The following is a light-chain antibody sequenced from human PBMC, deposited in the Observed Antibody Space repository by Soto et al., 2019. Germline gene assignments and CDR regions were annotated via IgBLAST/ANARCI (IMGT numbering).Light chain of an antibody. CDR2: GAF. J-gene: IGKJ5*01. CDR1: QSVSSSY. V-gene: IGKV3-20*01. Sequence: EIVLTQSPDTLSLSPGESATLSCRASQSVSSSYLAWYQQKPGRAPRLLIYGAFSRAAGIPDRFSGSGSGTDFTLTISRLEPEDFAVFYCQQYDNSITFGQGTRLEIE. CDR3: QQYDNSIT.